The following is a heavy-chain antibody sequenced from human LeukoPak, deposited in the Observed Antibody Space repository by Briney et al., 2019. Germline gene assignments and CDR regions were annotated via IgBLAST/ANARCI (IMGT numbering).Heavy chain of an antibody. CDR1: GFTFSDYN. J-gene: IGHJ5*02. CDR2: ISRSGSTK. CDR3: ARGKTSQNIVTRKTYNWFDP. Sequence: PGGSLRLSCAASGFTFSDYNMRWIRRAPGKGLEWVSSISRSGSTKYYADSVKGRFTISRDNAKNSLYLQMKSLRAEDTAVYYCARGKTSQNIVTRKTYNWFDPWGQGTLVTVSS. D-gene: IGHD2/OR15-2a*01. V-gene: IGHV3-11*04.